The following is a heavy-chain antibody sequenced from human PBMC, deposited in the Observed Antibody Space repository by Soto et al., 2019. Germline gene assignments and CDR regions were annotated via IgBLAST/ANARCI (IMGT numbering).Heavy chain of an antibody. J-gene: IGHJ5*01. CDR3: ASTYSTSWYWFDS. Sequence: QVTVKESGPVLVKPTETLTLTCTVSGFSLSNAGLGVSWIRQPPGKALEWLAHIFSNDEKSYSTSLKSRLTTSKDTSRSKVVLIMTNMDPVDTATYYCASTYSTSWYWFDSWGQGTLVTVSS. V-gene: IGHV2-26*04. CDR2: IFSNDEK. CDR1: GFSLSNAGLG. D-gene: IGHD6-13*01.